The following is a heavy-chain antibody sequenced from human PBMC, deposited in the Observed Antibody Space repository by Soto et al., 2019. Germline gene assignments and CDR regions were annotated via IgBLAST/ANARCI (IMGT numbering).Heavy chain of an antibody. D-gene: IGHD5-18*01. CDR2: TYYRSKSYN. J-gene: IGHJ6*02. Sequence: SQTLSLTCAISGDSVSSNRAAWNWIRQSPSRGLEWLGRTYYRSKSYNDYAVSVKSRITINPDTSKSQVSLQLNSVTPADTAVYYCAREKWIQLWLIPHYCSYGMDVWGQGTAISVS. V-gene: IGHV6-1*01. CDR1: GDSVSSNRAA. CDR3: AREKWIQLWLIPHYCSYGMDV.